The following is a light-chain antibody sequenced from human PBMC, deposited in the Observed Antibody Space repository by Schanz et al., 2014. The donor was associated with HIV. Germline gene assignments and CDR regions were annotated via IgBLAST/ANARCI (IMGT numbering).Light chain of an antibody. V-gene: IGLV1-40*01. CDR1: RSNMGAGYA. Sequence: QSVLTQPPSVSGAPGQRVTISCTGRRSNMGAGYAVHWYQLLPGTAPTLLIFDNTNRPSGVPARFSGSKSGSSASLAISGLQADDEADYFCQSFDSSLNGVVFGGGTKVTVL. J-gene: IGLJ3*02. CDR3: QSFDSSLNGVV. CDR2: DNT.